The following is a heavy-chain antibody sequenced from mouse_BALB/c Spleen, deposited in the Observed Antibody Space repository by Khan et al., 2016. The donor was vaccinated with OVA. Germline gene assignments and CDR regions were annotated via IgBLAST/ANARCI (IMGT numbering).Heavy chain of an antibody. Sequence: VQLKQSGPGLVAPSQSLSITCTVSGFSLTSNGVSWVRQPPGKGLEWLGVIWGDGSINYHSVLKSRLSISKDNSKSQVFLKLNSLQTDDTVTYYCAKLRVFYFDYWGQGTTLTVSS. CDR1: GFSLTSNG. V-gene: IGHV2-3*01. J-gene: IGHJ2*01. CDR3: AKLRVFYFDY. CDR2: IWGDGSI.